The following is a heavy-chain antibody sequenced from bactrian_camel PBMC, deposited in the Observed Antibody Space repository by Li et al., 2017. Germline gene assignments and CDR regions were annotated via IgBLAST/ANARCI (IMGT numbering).Heavy chain of an antibody. CDR1: GFAFSSYD. J-gene: IGHJ4*01. D-gene: IGHD5*01. CDR3: AAAEIQWLSPRGLGYAGAWEIYGH. CDR2: ISSGGYNS. V-gene: IGHV3S40*01. Sequence: VQLVESGGGLVQPGGSLRLSCEASGFAFSSYDMHWVRQVPGKELEWVSGISSGGYNSYQPDSVKGRFTISRDNTKNTLYLQLNSLRPEDTAVYYCAAAEIQWLSPRGLGYAGAWEIYGHWGQGTQVTVS.